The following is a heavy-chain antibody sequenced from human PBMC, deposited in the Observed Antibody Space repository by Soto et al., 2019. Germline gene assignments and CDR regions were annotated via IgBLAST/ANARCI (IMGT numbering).Heavy chain of an antibody. CDR2: IYYSGST. Sequence: SATLSLTCTVSGGSISSSSYYWGWIRQPPGKGLEWIGSIYYSGSTYYNPSLKSRVTISVDTSKNQFSLKLSSVTAADTAVYYCARGYCSGGSCYLKWHWFDPWGQGTLVTVSS. J-gene: IGHJ5*02. CDR1: GGSISSSSYY. V-gene: IGHV4-39*01. CDR3: ARGYCSGGSCYLKWHWFDP. D-gene: IGHD2-15*01.